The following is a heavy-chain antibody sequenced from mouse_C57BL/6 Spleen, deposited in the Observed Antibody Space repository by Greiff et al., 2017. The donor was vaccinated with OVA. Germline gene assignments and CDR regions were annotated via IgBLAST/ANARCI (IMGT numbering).Heavy chain of an antibody. D-gene: IGHD2-4*01. Sequence: EVKLMESGEGLVKPGGSLKLSCAASGFTFSSYAMSWVRQTPEKRLEWVAYISSGGDYIYYADTVKGRFTISRDNARNTLYLQMSSLKSEDTAMYYGTRDEGLRRGFAYWGQGTLVTVSA. CDR1: GFTFSSYA. J-gene: IGHJ3*01. CDR3: TRDEGLRRGFAY. V-gene: IGHV5-9-1*02. CDR2: ISSGGDYI.